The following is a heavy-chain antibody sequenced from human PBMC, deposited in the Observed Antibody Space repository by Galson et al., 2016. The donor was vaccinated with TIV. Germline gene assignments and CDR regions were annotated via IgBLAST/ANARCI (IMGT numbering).Heavy chain of an antibody. Sequence: PALVKPTQTLTLTCTFSGFSLSTTKVGVAWVRQPPGEALEWLALIYWDDDKRYSPSLRSRLAISKDTSKNQVVLIMTNMDPVDTATYYCTHLPNMFYYGMAVWGQGTPVTVSS. CDR3: THLPNMFYYGMAV. J-gene: IGHJ6*02. V-gene: IGHV2-5*02. CDR1: GFSLSTTKVG. CDR2: IYWDDDK. D-gene: IGHD3-10*02.